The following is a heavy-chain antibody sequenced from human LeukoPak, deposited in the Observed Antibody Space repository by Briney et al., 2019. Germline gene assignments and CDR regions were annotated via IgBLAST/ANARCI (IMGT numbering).Heavy chain of an antibody. V-gene: IGHV4-38-2*02. CDR3: ARMVAADAFDI. D-gene: IGHD2-15*01. J-gene: IGHJ3*02. Sequence: KPSETLSLTCTVSGYSISSGYYWGWIRQPPGKGLEWIGSIYHSGSTYYNPSLKSRVTISVDTSKNQFSLKLSSVTAADTAVYYCARMVAADAFDIWGQGTMVTVSS. CDR1: GYSISSGYY. CDR2: IYHSGST.